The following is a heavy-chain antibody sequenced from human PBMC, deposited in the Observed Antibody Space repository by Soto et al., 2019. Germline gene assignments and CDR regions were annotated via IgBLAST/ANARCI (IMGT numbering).Heavy chain of an antibody. Sequence: QVQLQESGPGLVKPSETLSLTCTVSGGSINGYYWTWLRQSPTNGLEWIGYFHFSGSTKYNPSLERRLTILAEASENQISLTLTSVTGADTPLYYCAIASGYSYGYDDFFDNWGQGTLANVSS. CDR2: FHFSGST. CDR3: AIASGYSYGYDDFFDN. CDR1: GGSINGYY. D-gene: IGHD5-18*01. J-gene: IGHJ4*01. V-gene: IGHV4-59*01.